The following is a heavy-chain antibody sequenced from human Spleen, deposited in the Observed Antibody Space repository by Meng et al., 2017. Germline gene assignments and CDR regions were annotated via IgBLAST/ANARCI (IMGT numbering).Heavy chain of an antibody. Sequence: EVQLLESWGGLVRPGGSLRLTCSASGFTFSNYGITWVRQAPGKGLEWVASISSGSSYIYYADSVKGRFTISRDNAKNSLFLQMNSLRAEDTAVYYCARDRTYFDYWGQGTLVTVSS. V-gene: IGHV3-21*06. CDR1: GFTFSNYG. CDR2: ISSGSSYI. CDR3: ARDRTYFDY. J-gene: IGHJ4*02. D-gene: IGHD3-16*01.